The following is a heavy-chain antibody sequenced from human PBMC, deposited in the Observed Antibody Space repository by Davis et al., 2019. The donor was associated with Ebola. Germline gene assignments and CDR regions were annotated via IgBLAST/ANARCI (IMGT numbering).Heavy chain of an antibody. Sequence: AASVKVSCKASGYTFTNYYMHWVRQAPGQGLEWMGMINPNDGRTIYAQKFQGRVTVTRDTSTTTGYMELSSLRSEDTALYYCTTPGGQDSGYDVFDIWGQGTMVTVSS. V-gene: IGHV1-46*03. J-gene: IGHJ3*02. D-gene: IGHD5-12*01. CDR3: TTPGGQDSGYDVFDI. CDR2: INPNDGRT. CDR1: GYTFTNYY.